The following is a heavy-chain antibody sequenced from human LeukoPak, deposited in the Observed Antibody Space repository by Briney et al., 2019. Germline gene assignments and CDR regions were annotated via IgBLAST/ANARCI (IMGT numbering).Heavy chain of an antibody. D-gene: IGHD3-16*01. V-gene: IGHV3-7*03. Sequence: GGSLSLSCAAYGFTFSSYWMNWPRRAPGKGLEWVASINHNGNVNYYVDSVKGRFTISRDNAKNSLYLQMSNLRAEDTAVYFCARGGGLDVWGQGATVTVSS. CDR1: GFTFSSYW. CDR2: INHNGNVN. J-gene: IGHJ6*02. CDR3: ARGGGLDV.